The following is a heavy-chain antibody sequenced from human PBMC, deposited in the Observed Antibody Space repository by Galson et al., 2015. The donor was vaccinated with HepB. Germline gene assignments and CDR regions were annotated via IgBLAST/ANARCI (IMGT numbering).Heavy chain of an antibody. Sequence: SVKVSCTASGYTFTSYAMNWVRQAPGQGLEWMGWINTNTGNPTYAQGFTGRFIFSLDTSVSTAYLHISSLKAEDTAVYYCARAYSSSWYPLDYWGQGTPVTVSS. CDR3: ARAYSSSWYPLDY. V-gene: IGHV7-4-1*02. D-gene: IGHD6-13*01. CDR1: GYTFTSYA. J-gene: IGHJ4*02. CDR2: INTNTGNP.